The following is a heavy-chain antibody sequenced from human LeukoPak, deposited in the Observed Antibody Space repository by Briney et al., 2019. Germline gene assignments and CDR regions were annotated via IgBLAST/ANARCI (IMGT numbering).Heavy chain of an antibody. D-gene: IGHD4-17*01. V-gene: IGHV3-30*02. J-gene: IGHJ5*02. CDR1: GFTFSSYG. CDR3: AKPLNTYGKNNWFDP. Sequence: PGGSLRLSCAASGFTFSSYGMHWVRQAPGKGLEWVAFIRYDGSNKYYADSVKGRFTISRDNSKNTLHLQMNSLRAEDTAVYYCAKPLNTYGKNNWFDPWGQGTLVTVSS. CDR2: IRYDGSNK.